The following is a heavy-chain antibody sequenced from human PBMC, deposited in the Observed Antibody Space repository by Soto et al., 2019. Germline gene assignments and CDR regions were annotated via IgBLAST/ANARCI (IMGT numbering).Heavy chain of an antibody. J-gene: IGHJ4*02. CDR3: ARDLTMVRGVDY. CDR2: IWYDGSNK. D-gene: IGHD3-10*01. V-gene: IGHV3-33*01. Sequence: PGGSLRLSCAASGFTFSSYGMRRVRQAPGKGLEWVAVIWYDGSNKYYADSVKGRFTISRDNSKNTLYLQMNSLRAEDTAVYYCARDLTMVRGVDYWGQGTLVTVSS. CDR1: GFTFSSYG.